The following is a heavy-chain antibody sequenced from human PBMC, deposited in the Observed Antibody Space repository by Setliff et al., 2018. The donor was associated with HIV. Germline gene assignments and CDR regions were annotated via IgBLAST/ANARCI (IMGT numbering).Heavy chain of an antibody. V-gene: IGHV4-38-2*02. CDR2: IFHSGST. J-gene: IGHJ4*02. CDR1: GGSISSGSY. Sequence: SETLSLTCTVSGGSISSGSYWGWIRQPPGKGLEWIGSIFHSGSTSYNPSLKSRVTISVDTSKNQFSLNLNSVTAADTAVYYCARRDWLPLGGLDYWGQGTLVTVSS. D-gene: IGHD3-10*01. CDR3: ARRDWLPLGGLDY.